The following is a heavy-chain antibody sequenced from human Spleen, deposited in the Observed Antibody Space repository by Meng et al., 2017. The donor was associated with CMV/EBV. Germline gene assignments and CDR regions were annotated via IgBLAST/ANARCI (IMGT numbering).Heavy chain of an antibody. CDR2: IRYSGRNK. Sequence: GGSLRLSCEASGFTFKTYGMHWVRQAPGKGLEWVAFIRYSGRNKYSADSVKGRFTISRDNSKNTLYLQMNSLRVEDTAVYYCAKDRSVGDFWSGYPHEDYGMDVWGQGTTVTVSS. CDR1: GFTFKTYG. V-gene: IGHV3-30*02. J-gene: IGHJ6*02. D-gene: IGHD3-3*01. CDR3: AKDRSVGDFWSGYPHEDYGMDV.